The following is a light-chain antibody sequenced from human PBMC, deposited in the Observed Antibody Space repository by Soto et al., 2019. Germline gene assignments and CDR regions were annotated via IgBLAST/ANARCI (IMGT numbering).Light chain of an antibody. J-gene: IGLJ2*01. V-gene: IGLV2-23*02. CDR1: RSDVGGYNL. CDR2: EVS. CDR3: SAYAGSSTFVV. Sequence: QSALTQPASVSGSPGQSITMSCTGSRSDVGGYNLVSWYQQHPGKAPKLMIYEVSKRPSGVSNRFSGSKSGNTASLTISGLQAEDEADYYCSAYAGSSTFVVFGGGTKLTVL.